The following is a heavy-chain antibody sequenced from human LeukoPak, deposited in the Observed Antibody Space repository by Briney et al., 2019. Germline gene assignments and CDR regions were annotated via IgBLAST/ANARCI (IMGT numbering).Heavy chain of an antibody. Sequence: GGSLRLTCAASGFTFSRCSMNWVRQAPGKGLEWVSYISSSSSTIYYADSVKGRFTISRENAKNSLYLQMNILRAEDTAVYYCARVHETAWEPLDYWGQGTLVTVSS. CDR2: ISSSSSTI. D-gene: IGHD1-26*01. V-gene: IGHV3-48*04. CDR1: GFTFSRCS. J-gene: IGHJ4*02. CDR3: ARVHETAWEPLDY.